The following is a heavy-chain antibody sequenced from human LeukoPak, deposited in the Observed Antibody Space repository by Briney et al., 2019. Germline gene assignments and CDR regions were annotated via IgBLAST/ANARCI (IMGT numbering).Heavy chain of an antibody. D-gene: IGHD3-10*01. J-gene: IGHJ4*02. CDR3: AKDRLSMVRGVDY. CDR2: ISYDGNNE. Sequence: PGGSLRLSCAASGFTFSSYGMHWVRQAPGKGLEWVAVISYDGNNEYYTDSVKGRFTISRDNSKNTLYLQMNSLRAEDTAVYYCAKDRLSMVRGVDYWGQGTLVTVSS. CDR1: GFTFSSYG. V-gene: IGHV3-30*18.